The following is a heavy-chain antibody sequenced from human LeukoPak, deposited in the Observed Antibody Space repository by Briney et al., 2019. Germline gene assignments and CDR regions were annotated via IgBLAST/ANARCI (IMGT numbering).Heavy chain of an antibody. Sequence: GRSLRLSCAGSGYSFDEYAMHWVRQAPGKGLEWVSGINWKSDKIGYADSVKGRFTISRDNSKNSLYLQMNSLRVEDTAVYYCARDQGFVVVTAMLTYWGQGTLVTVSS. CDR2: INWKSDKI. D-gene: IGHD2-21*02. J-gene: IGHJ4*02. V-gene: IGHV3-9*01. CDR3: ARDQGFVVVTAMLTY. CDR1: GYSFDEYA.